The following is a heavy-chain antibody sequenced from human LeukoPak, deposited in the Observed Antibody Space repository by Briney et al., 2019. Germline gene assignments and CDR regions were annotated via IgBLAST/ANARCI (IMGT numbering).Heavy chain of an antibody. V-gene: IGHV3-48*04. CDR3: ARDYCSGPKCYFIDY. J-gene: IGHJ4*02. CDR1: GFTFSNYS. D-gene: IGHD2-15*01. CDR2: ITSSSTV. Sequence: GGSLRLTCAASGFTFSNYSMNWVRQAPGKGLEWVSYITSSSTVYAGSVKGRFTISRDNAKNSLFLQMNSLRAENTAVYYCARDYCSGPKCYFIDYWGQGALVTVSS.